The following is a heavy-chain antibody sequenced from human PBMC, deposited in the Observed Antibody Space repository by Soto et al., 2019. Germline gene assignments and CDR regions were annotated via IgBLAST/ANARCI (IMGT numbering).Heavy chain of an antibody. CDR2: VNSDGSNT. CDR3: ARAPHSSSLPDYYYYGMDV. D-gene: IGHD6-13*01. V-gene: IGHV3-74*01. Sequence: GGSLRLSCEASGFTFSHYGMHWVRQAPGKGLEWVSRVNSDGSNTSYADSVKGRFTISRDNAKNTLYLQMNSLRAEDTAVYYCARAPHSSSLPDYYYYGMDVWGQGTTVTVSS. CDR1: GFTFSHYG. J-gene: IGHJ6*02.